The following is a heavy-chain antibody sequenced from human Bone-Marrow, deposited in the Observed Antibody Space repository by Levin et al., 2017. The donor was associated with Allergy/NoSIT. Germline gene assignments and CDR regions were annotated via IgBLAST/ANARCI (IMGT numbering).Heavy chain of an antibody. J-gene: IGHJ6*03. Sequence: GGSLRLSCAASGFTFSDYRMYWVRQAPGKGLMWVSRIDSDGGTTTDADSVKGRFTISRDNAKNTLYLQMNSLRAEDTAVYYCARDFPPSSWSSGNYYYYMDVWGKGTTVTVSS. V-gene: IGHV3-74*01. CDR2: IDSDGGTT. CDR1: GFTFSDYR. CDR3: ARDFPPSSWSSGNYYYYMDV. D-gene: IGHD6-13*01.